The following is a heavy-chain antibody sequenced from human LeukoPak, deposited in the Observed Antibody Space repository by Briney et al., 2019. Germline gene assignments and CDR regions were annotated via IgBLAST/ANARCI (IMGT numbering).Heavy chain of an antibody. CDR1: GYIFTGYY. CDR2: INTNSGGT. Sequence: ASVKVSCKASGYIFTGYYMHWVRQAPGQGPEWMGWINTNSGGTNSAQKFQGRVTMTRDTSISTAYMELSRLTSDDTAVYYCARHPYSGSYHFDYWGQGTLVTVSS. J-gene: IGHJ4*02. V-gene: IGHV1-2*02. D-gene: IGHD1-26*01. CDR3: ARHPYSGSYHFDY.